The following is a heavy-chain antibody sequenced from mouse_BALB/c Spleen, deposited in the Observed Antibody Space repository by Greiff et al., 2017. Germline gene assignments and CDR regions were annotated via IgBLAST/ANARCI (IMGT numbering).Heavy chain of an antibody. Sequence: VHVKQSGTVLARPGASVKMSCKASGYTFTSYWMHWVKQRPGQGLEWIGAIYPGNSDTSYNQKFKGKAKLTAVTSTSTAYMELSSLTNEDSAVYYCTTTSTFSVFDYWGQGTTLTVSS. CDR3: TTTSTFSVFDY. D-gene: IGHD1-2*01. CDR2: IYPGNSDT. V-gene: IGHV1-5*01. CDR1: GYTFTSYW. J-gene: IGHJ2*01.